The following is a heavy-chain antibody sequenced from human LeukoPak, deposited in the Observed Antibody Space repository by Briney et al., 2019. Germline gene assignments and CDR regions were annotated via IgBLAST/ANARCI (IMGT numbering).Heavy chain of an antibody. CDR1: GYSFTSYW. Sequence: GESLKISCKGSGYSFTSYWIGWVRQMPGKGLEWMGVIYPGDSDTRYSPSFQGQVTVSADTSISTAYLQWSSLRASDTAMYCCVRHADAFDVWGQGTMVTVSS. CDR2: IYPGDSDT. J-gene: IGHJ3*01. CDR3: VRHADAFDV. V-gene: IGHV5-51*01.